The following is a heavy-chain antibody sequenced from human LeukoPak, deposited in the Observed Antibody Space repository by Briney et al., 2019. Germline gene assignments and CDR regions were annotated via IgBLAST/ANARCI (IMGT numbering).Heavy chain of an antibody. CDR2: IIPTLGIA. J-gene: IGHJ4*02. CDR3: AGLDWFGELLDPYY. D-gene: IGHD3-10*01. V-gene: IGHV1-69*04. Sequence: ASVKVSCKASGGTFSSYAISWVRQAPGQGLEWMGRIIPTLGIANYAQKFQGRVTITADKSTSTAYMELSSLRSEDTAVYYCAGLDWFGELLDPYYWGQGTLVTVSS. CDR1: GGTFSSYA.